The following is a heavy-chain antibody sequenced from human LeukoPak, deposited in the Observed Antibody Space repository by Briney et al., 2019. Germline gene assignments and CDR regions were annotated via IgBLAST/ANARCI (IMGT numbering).Heavy chain of an antibody. D-gene: IGHD3-3*01. CDR1: GYTFTCYY. Sequence: GASVKVSCKASGYTFTCYYMHWVRQAPGQGLEWMGWINPNSGGTNYAQKFQGRVTMTRDTSISTAYMELSRLRSDDTAVYYCARDLYDFSYYFDYWGQGTLVTVSS. V-gene: IGHV1-2*02. CDR3: ARDLYDFSYYFDY. CDR2: INPNSGGT. J-gene: IGHJ4*02.